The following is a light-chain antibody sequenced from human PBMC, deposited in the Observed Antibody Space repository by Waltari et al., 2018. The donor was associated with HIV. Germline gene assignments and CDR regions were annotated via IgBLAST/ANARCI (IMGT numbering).Light chain of an antibody. J-gene: IGLJ2*01. V-gene: IGLV2-14*01. CDR1: SSAVVGFNY. Sequence: QSALPQPASVPGSPGQSITISCTGTSSAVVGFNYVSWYPQPPAKAPNLMIYDVSNRPSGVSNRFSGSKSGNTASLTISGLQAEDEADYYCSSYTSSSTHVVFGGGTKLTVL. CDR2: DVS. CDR3: SSYTSSSTHVV.